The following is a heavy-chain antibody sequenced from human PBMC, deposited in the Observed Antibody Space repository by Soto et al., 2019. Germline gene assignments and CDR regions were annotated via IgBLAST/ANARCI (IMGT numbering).Heavy chain of an antibody. V-gene: IGHV3-23*01. D-gene: IGHD2-8*02. CDR3: AGRTGYYYYYYGMDV. J-gene: IGHJ6*02. Sequence: SLRLSCAASGFTFSSYAMSWVRQAPGKGLEWVSAISGSGGSTYYADSVKGRFTISRDNSKNTLYLQMNSLRAEDTAVYYCAGRTGYYYYYYGMDVWGQGTTVTVS. CDR2: ISGSGGST. CDR1: GFTFSSYA.